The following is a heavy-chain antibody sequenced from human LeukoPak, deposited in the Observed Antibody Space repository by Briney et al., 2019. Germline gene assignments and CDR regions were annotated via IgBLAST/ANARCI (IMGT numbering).Heavy chain of an antibody. CDR1: GFTFSSHG. V-gene: IGHV3-23*01. CDR2: ISGSGDNT. Sequence: GGSLRLSCAASGFTFSSHGMSWVRQAPGKGLEWVSAISGSGDNTYYADSVKGRFTISRDNSKNTLYLQMNSLRAEDTAVYYCAIGPPYAPGVLDVWGKGTTVTISS. CDR3: AIGPPYAPGVLDV. D-gene: IGHD7-27*01. J-gene: IGHJ6*04.